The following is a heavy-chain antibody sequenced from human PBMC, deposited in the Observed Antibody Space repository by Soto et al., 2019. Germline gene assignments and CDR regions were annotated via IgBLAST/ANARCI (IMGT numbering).Heavy chain of an antibody. Sequence: EVQLVESGGGLVQPGWSLRLSCADSGFTFSSYWMHWVRQAPGKGLVWVSRINGDGTTTGYADFVKGRFSISRDSDKNTLYLQMNSLRDEDTAVYYCVRDLSVTTKLDYWGQGTLVTVSS. V-gene: IGHV3-74*01. CDR1: GFTFSSYW. D-gene: IGHD4-17*01. J-gene: IGHJ4*02. CDR2: INGDGTTT. CDR3: VRDLSVTTKLDY.